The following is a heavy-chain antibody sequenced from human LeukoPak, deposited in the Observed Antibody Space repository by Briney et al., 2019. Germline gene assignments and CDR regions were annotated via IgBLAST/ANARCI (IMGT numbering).Heavy chain of an antibody. CDR3: AKDPNPHYDFWSGYK. D-gene: IGHD3-3*01. CDR2: IGGRDDRT. Sequence: GGSLRLSCAASGFTLTGHTMTWFRQAPGKGLEWVSIIGGRDDRTYYEDSVKGRLTISRDNPKNNLYLQMNSLRAEDTAVYYCAKDPNPHYDFWSGYKWGQGTLVTVSS. J-gene: IGHJ4*02. CDR1: GFTLTGHT. V-gene: IGHV3-23*01.